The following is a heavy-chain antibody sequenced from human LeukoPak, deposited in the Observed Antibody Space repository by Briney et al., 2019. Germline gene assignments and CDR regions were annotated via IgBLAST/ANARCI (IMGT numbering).Heavy chain of an antibody. J-gene: IGHJ4*02. V-gene: IGHV1-46*01. D-gene: IGHD4-17*01. CDR2: INPSGGST. CDR1: GYTSTSYY. CDR3: AREFSTVTTLDY. Sequence: GASVKVSCKASGYTSTSYYMHWVRQAPGQGLEWMGIINPSGGSTSYAQKFQGRVTMTRDTSTSTVYMELSSLRSEDTAVYYCAREFSTVTTLDYWGQGTLVTVSS.